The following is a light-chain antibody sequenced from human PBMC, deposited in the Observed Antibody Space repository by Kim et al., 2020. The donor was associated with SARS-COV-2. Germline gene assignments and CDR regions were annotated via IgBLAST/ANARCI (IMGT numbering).Light chain of an antibody. CDR3: QQYSSSPAT. Sequence: STGESATLACVASQSVSSNYLAWYQQQPGQAPSLLIYGAASRATGIPDRFSGSGSGTDFTLTITRREPEDLAVYYCQQYSSSPATFGQGTKVDIK. J-gene: IGKJ1*01. CDR1: QSVSSNY. CDR2: GAA. V-gene: IGKV3-20*01.